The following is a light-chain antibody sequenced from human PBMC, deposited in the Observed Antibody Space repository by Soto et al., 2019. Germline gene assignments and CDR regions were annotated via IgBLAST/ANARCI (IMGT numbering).Light chain of an antibody. V-gene: IGKV3-15*01. CDR2: GAS. Sequence: VVMTQSPATLSLSPGERATLSCRASQSVRGNLAWYRQKPGQAPSLLIYGASTRAAGVPARFSGSGSGKEFTLTISSLQYEDSAVYFCQQYDDWYTFAQGTKLEIK. CDR1: QSVRGN. J-gene: IGKJ2*01. CDR3: QQYDDWYT.